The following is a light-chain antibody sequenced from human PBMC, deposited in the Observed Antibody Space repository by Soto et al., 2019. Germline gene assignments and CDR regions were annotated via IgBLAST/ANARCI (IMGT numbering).Light chain of an antibody. Sequence: ENVLTQSPGTLSLSPGESATLSCRASQSVSSNYLAWYQQKPGQIPRLLIYGAYRRATGIPDRFVGFGSGTDFTHTISRLEPEDFAVYYCHQYGSSSTFGQGTRLEIK. CDR3: HQYGSSST. J-gene: IGKJ2*01. CDR1: QSVSSNY. V-gene: IGKV3-20*01. CDR2: GAY.